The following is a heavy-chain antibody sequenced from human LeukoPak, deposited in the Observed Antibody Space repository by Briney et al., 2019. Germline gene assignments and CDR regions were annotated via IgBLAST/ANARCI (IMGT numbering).Heavy chain of an antibody. V-gene: IGHV3-30*18. Sequence: PGRSLRLSCAASGFTFSSYGMHWVRQAPGKGLEWVAVISYDGSNKYYADSVKGRFTISRDNSKNTLYLQMNSLRAEDTAVYYRAKSQLVAPPNWFDPWGQGTLVTVSS. CDR2: ISYDGSNK. J-gene: IGHJ5*02. CDR3: AKSQLVAPPNWFDP. CDR1: GFTFSSYG. D-gene: IGHD6-13*01.